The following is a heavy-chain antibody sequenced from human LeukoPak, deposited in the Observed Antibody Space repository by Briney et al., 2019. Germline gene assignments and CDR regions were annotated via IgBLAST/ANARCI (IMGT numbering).Heavy chain of an antibody. CDR3: ARESYDSSGYYYESD. V-gene: IGHV3-33*01. CDR2: IWYDGSNK. Sequence: PGGSLRLSCAASGFTFSSYGMHWVRQAPGKGLEWVAVIWYDGSNKYYADSVKGRFTISSDNSKNTLYLQMNSLRAEDTAVYYCARESYDSSGYYYESDWGQGTLVTVSS. J-gene: IGHJ4*02. D-gene: IGHD3-22*01. CDR1: GFTFSSYG.